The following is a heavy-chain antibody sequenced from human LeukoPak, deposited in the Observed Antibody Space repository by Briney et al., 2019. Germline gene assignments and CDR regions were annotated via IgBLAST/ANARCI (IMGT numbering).Heavy chain of an antibody. Sequence: SETLSLTCAVYGGSFSGYYWSWIRQPPGKGLEWIGEINHSGSTNYNPPLKSRVTISVDTSKNQFSLKLSSVTAADTAVYYCAIFPNDYGDFDAFDIWGQGTMVTVSS. CDR1: GGSFSGYY. CDR2: INHSGST. CDR3: AIFPNDYGDFDAFDI. D-gene: IGHD4-17*01. J-gene: IGHJ3*02. V-gene: IGHV4-34*01.